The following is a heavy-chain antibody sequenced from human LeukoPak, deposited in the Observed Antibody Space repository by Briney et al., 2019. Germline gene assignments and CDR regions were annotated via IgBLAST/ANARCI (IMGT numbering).Heavy chain of an antibody. CDR1: GFTFSSYW. CDR2: IKQDGSEK. D-gene: IGHD3-10*01. Sequence: GGSLRLPCAASGFTFSSYWMSWVRQAPGKGLEWVANIKQDGSEKYYVDSVKGRFTISRDDAKNTLYLQMNSLRAEDTAVYYCARDPGLGYYGSGSYYTDPFFDYWGQGTLVTVSS. CDR3: ARDPGLGYYGSGSYYTDPFFDY. J-gene: IGHJ4*02. V-gene: IGHV3-7*01.